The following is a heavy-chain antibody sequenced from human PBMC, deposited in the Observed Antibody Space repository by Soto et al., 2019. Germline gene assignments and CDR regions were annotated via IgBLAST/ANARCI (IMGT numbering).Heavy chain of an antibody. Sequence: SMQVSSMASCYTFTSYDNNLLRAATRPWLEWMVWMNPNSGNTGYAQKFQGRVTMTRNTSISTAYMELSSLRSEDTAVYYCARGGRVTVTTYYYYGMDVWGQGTTVTVSS. CDR2: MNPNSGNT. CDR1: CYTFTSYD. D-gene: IGHD4-17*01. CDR3: ARGGRVTVTTYYYYGMDV. J-gene: IGHJ6*02. V-gene: IGHV1-8*02.